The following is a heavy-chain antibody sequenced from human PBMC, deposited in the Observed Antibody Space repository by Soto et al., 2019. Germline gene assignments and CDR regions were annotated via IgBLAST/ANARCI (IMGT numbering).Heavy chain of an antibody. Sequence: KPSDTLSLTCTVSGAYMRNDYYYWSWVRQKPGKDLEWIGHMHHSGRTHYNPSLKSRVAVSVDTSKNQFSLYLNSVTAADTAVYYCARWVEVSLDYFDSWGQG. CDR1: GAYMRNDYYY. V-gene: IGHV4-30-4*02. CDR3: ARWVEVSLDYFDS. J-gene: IGHJ4*02. CDR2: MHHSGRT.